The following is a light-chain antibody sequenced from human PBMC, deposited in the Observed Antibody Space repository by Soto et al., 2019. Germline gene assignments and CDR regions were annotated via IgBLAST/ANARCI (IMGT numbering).Light chain of an antibody. Sequence: QSVLTQPPSASGSPGQSVTISCTGTSSDVGGYNYVSWYQQHPGKAPKLMIYEVSKRPSGVPDRFSGSKSGNTASLTVSGLQAEDEADYYCSSYAGGNNSGFGAGTKVTVL. CDR3: SSYAGGNNSG. V-gene: IGLV2-8*01. CDR1: SSDVGGYNY. CDR2: EVS. J-gene: IGLJ1*01.